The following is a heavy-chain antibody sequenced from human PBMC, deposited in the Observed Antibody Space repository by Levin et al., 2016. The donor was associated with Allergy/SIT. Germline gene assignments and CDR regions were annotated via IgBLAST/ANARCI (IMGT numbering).Heavy chain of an antibody. CDR2: IWYDGSNK. D-gene: IGHD3-10*01. Sequence: GESLKISCVASGFTFSSYGMHWVRQAPGKGLEWVAVIWYDGSNKYYADSVKGRFTISRDNSKNTLYLQMNSLRAEDTAVYYCAREDYGSGHFDYWGQGTLVTVSS. CDR3: AREDYGSGHFDY. V-gene: IGHV3-33*08. J-gene: IGHJ4*02. CDR1: GFTFSSYG.